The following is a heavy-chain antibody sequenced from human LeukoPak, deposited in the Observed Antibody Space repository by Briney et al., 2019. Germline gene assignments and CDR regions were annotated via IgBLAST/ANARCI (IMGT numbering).Heavy chain of an antibody. Sequence: ASVKVSCKPSGYTFTSYDINWVRQATGQGRTWMGWMNPKSGNTGYAQKCQGRVTMTRNTSISTAYMELSSLRSEDTAVYYCARLVSGYDFVDYWGQGTLVTVSS. CDR3: ARLVSGYDFVDY. V-gene: IGHV1-8*01. CDR2: MNPKSGNT. J-gene: IGHJ4*02. CDR1: GYTFTSYD. D-gene: IGHD5-12*01.